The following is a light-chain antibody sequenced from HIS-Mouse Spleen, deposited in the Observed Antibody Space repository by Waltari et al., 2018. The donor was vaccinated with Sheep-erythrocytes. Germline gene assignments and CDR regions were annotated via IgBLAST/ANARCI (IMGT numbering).Light chain of an antibody. CDR3: CSYAGSSTPWV. V-gene: IGLV2-23*01. CDR1: SSDVGSYNL. CDR2: EGS. Sequence: QSALTQPASASGSPGQSITISCTGTSSDVGSYNLASWYQQHPGKAPKLMIYEGSKRPSGVSNRFSGSKSGNTASLTISGLQAEDEADYYCCSYAGSSTPWVFGGGTKLTVL. J-gene: IGLJ3*02.